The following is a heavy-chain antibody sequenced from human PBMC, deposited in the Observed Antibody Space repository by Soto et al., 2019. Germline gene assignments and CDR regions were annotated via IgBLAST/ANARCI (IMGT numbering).Heavy chain of an antibody. Sequence: ASLKVSCKASGYTFTSYYMHWVRQAPGQGLEWMGIINPSGGSTSYAQKFQGRVTMTRDTSTSTVYMELSSLRSEDTAVYYCARDTVFGSGYSYGMDVWGQGTTVTVSS. V-gene: IGHV1-46*01. CDR1: GYTFTSYY. D-gene: IGHD3-22*01. J-gene: IGHJ6*02. CDR3: ARDTVFGSGYSYGMDV. CDR2: INPSGGST.